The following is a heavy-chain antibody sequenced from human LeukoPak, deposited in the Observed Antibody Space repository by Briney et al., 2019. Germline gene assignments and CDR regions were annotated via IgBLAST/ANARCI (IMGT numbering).Heavy chain of an antibody. J-gene: IGHJ4*02. CDR1: GGSFSGYY. Sequence: SETLSLTCAVYGGSFSGYYWSWIRQPPGKGLKWIGEISHSGSTNYNPSLKSRVTISVDTSKNQFSLKLSSVTAADTAVYYCARDRPIVGATSRSDYWGQGTLVTVSS. D-gene: IGHD1-26*01. CDR2: ISHSGST. V-gene: IGHV4-34*01. CDR3: ARDRPIVGATSRSDY.